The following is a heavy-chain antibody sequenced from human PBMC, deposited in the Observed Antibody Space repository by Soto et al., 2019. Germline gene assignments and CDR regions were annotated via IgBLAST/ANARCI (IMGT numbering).Heavy chain of an antibody. CDR3: ARPRIAVAGMEYYFDS. CDR2: ISWEGGSI. Sequence: GGSLRLSCAASGFNFDDYAMHWVRQIPGKGLEWVSGISWEGGSIGYADSVKGRFSVSRDNAKNSLFLQMNSLRAEDTAFYYCARPRIAVAGMEYYFDSWGQGTLVTVSS. D-gene: IGHD6-19*01. CDR1: GFNFDDYA. V-gene: IGHV3-9*01. J-gene: IGHJ4*02.